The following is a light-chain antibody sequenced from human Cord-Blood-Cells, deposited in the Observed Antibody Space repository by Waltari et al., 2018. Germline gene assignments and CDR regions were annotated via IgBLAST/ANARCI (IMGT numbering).Light chain of an antibody. CDR1: QSVSSY. Sequence: EIVFTQSPATLSLSPGETATLPCRASQSVSSYLAWYQQKPGQAPRLLIYDASNRAPGIPARFSGSGSGTDFTLTISSLEPEDFAVYYCQQRSNWPPYTFGQGTKLEIK. CDR3: QQRSNWPPYT. J-gene: IGKJ2*01. V-gene: IGKV3-11*01. CDR2: DAS.